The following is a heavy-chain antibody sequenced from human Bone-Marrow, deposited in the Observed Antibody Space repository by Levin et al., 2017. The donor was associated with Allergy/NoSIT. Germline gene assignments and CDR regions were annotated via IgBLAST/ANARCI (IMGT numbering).Heavy chain of an antibody. CDR3: ARDPARGYYDSSGYSGDH. V-gene: IGHV3-48*02. D-gene: IGHD3-22*01. J-gene: IGHJ4*02. Sequence: GGSLRLSCVASGFTFRHYTMNWVRQAPGKGLEWVSCITSSGDSTYYADSVKGRFTISRDNAKNSLYLQLNRLREEDTAMYYCARDPARGYYDSSGYSGDHWGQGTLVTVSS. CDR2: ITSSGDST. CDR1: GFTFRHYT.